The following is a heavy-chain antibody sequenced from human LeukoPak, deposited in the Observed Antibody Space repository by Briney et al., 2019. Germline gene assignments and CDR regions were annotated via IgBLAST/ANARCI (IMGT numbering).Heavy chain of an antibody. Sequence: PGGSLRLSCAASGFTFSSYGMHWVRQAPGKGLEWVAVISYDGSNKYYADSVKGRFTISRDNSKNTLYLQMNSLRAEDTAVYYCAKAKRPKYCSSTSCYFYYYYYMDVWGKGTTVTVSS. D-gene: IGHD2-2*01. CDR2: ISYDGSNK. J-gene: IGHJ6*03. V-gene: IGHV3-30*18. CDR1: GFTFSSYG. CDR3: AKAKRPKYCSSTSCYFYYYYYMDV.